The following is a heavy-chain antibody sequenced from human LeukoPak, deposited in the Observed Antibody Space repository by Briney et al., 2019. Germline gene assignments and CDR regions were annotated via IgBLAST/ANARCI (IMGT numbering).Heavy chain of an antibody. J-gene: IGHJ3*02. Sequence: SETLSLTCTVSGGSISSGGYYWSWIRQHPGKGLEWIGYIYYSGSTYYNPSLKSPVTISVDTSKNQFSLKLSSVTAADTAVYYCARDRGNPYAFDIWGQGTMVTVSS. D-gene: IGHD3-10*01. CDR3: ARDRGNPYAFDI. V-gene: IGHV4-31*01. CDR2: IYYSGST. CDR1: GGSISSGGYY.